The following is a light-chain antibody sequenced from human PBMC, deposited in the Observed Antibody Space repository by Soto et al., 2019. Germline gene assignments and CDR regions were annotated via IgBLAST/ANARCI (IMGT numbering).Light chain of an antibody. V-gene: IGLV2-14*01. CDR2: EVS. Sequence: QSALPQPASVSGSPGHSITISCTGTSSDGGGYNYVSWYQQHPGKAPKLMIYEVSNRPSGVSNRFSGSKSGNTASLTISGLQAEDEADYYCSSYKSSRTLYAFGTGTKVTVL. CDR3: SSYKSSRTLYA. J-gene: IGLJ1*01. CDR1: SSDGGGYNY.